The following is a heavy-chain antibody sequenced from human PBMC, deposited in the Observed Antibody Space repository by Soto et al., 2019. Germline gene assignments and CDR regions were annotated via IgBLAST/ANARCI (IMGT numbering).Heavy chain of an antibody. Sequence: GGSLRLSCGGSGFSFDDYTMHWVRQAPGKGPEWVASLSWNSGFSGYADSVKGRFTISRDNAQSSVHLQMNNLRTEDTALYYCAKGRGTIVVTDAYDIWGQGAMVTVSS. CDR1: GFSFDDYT. CDR2: LSWNSGFS. CDR3: AKGRGTIVVTDAYDI. J-gene: IGHJ3*02. D-gene: IGHD3-22*01. V-gene: IGHV3-9*01.